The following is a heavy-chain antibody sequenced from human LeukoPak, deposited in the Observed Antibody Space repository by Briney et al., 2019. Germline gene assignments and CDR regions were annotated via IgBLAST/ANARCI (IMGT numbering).Heavy chain of an antibody. CDR1: GFTFSSYA. D-gene: IGHD2-2*01. Sequence: PGGSLRLSCAASGFTFSSYAMSWVRQAPGKGLEWVSAISNSGGSTYYINSVKGRFSISRDNSKNTLYLQMDSLGAEDTAVYYCAKDYPYCSSTTCNYWGQGTLVTVS. CDR3: AKDYPYCSSTTCNY. V-gene: IGHV3-23*01. J-gene: IGHJ4*02. CDR2: ISNSGGST.